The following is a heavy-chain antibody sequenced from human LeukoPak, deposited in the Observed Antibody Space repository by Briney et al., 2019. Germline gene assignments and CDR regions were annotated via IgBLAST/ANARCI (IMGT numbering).Heavy chain of an antibody. CDR1: GYTFTTYN. CDR2: ISGYNVNT. CDR3: ASLKNYYDSSGYLVTDAFDI. Sequence: GASVKFSCKASGYTFTTYNINWVRQARGQGLDWMGLISGYNVNTNYAQKLQGRVTITTDKSTSTPYMQLRSLKSDDTAVYYCASLKNYYDSSGYLVTDAFDIWGQGTMVTVSS. J-gene: IGHJ3*02. V-gene: IGHV1-18*01. D-gene: IGHD3-22*01.